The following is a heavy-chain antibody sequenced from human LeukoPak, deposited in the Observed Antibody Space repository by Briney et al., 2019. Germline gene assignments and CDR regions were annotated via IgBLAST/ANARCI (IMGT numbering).Heavy chain of an antibody. D-gene: IGHD3-16*01. J-gene: IGHJ6*03. CDR3: ARDLYDPQTDYYYYMDV. CDR2: IYHSGST. V-gene: IGHV4-30-2*01. Sequence: PSETLSLTFTVSGGSISSGGYYWSWIRQPPGKGLEWIGYIYHSGSTYYNPSLKSRVTISVDRSKNQFSLKLSSVTAADTAVYYCARDLYDPQTDYYYYMDVWGKGTTVTVSS. CDR1: GGSISSGGYY.